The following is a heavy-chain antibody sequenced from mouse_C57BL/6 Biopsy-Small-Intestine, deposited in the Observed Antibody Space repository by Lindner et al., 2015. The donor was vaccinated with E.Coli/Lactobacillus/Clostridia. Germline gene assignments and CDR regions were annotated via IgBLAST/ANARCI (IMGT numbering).Heavy chain of an antibody. D-gene: IGHD2-5*01. CDR1: GYAFSSYW. J-gene: IGHJ1*03. Sequence: VQLQESGAELVKPGASVKISCKASGYAFSSYWMNWVKQRPGKGLEWIGQIFPRDGDTHYNGEFKGRATLTVDKSSSTAYMQLSSLTSEDSAVYFCARHSNYPSYWYFDVWGTGTTVTVSS. CDR3: ARHSNYPSYWYFDV. CDR2: IFPRDGDT. V-gene: IGHV1-80*01.